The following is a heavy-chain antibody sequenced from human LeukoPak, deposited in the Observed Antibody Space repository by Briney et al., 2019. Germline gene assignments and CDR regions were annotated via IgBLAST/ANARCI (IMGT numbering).Heavy chain of an antibody. D-gene: IGHD6-13*01. CDR2: ISGNMGST. J-gene: IGHJ4*02. CDR3: ARIGAGSSRDY. CDR1: GLNFGGYA. V-gene: IGHV3-23*01. Sequence: GGSLRLSCAASGLNFGGYAMTWVRQTPGKGLEWVSTISGNMGSTYYTDSVKGRFTISRDNAKSTLYLQMNSLRAEDTAVYYCARIGAGSSRDYWGQGTLVTVSS.